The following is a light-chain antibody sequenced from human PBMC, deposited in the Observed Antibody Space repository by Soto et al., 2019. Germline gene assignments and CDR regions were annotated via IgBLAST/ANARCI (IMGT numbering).Light chain of an antibody. CDR1: QSTNSW. J-gene: IGKJ1*01. V-gene: IGKV1-5*03. Sequence: DIQMTQFPSTLSASVGDRVTITCRASQSTNSWLAWYQQKPGKAPKLLIYKASSLKTGAPSRFSGSGSGTEYTLTISSLQPDDFATYYCQQYNSYSTFGRGTKVESK. CDR2: KAS. CDR3: QQYNSYST.